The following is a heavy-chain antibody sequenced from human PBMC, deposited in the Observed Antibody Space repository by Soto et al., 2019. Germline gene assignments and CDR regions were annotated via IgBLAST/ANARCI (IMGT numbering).Heavy chain of an antibody. CDR2: ISSSSSYI. CDR3: ARDFSIPDPHSGWYDELDHDY. J-gene: IGHJ4*02. V-gene: IGHV3-21*01. CDR1: GFTFGSYS. D-gene: IGHD6-19*01. Sequence: EVQLVESGGGLVKPGGSLRLSCAASGFTFGSYSMNWVRQAPGKGLEWVSSISSSSSYIYYADSVKGRFTISRDNAKNSLYLQMNSLRAEDTAVYYCARDFSIPDPHSGWYDELDHDYWGQGTLVTVSS.